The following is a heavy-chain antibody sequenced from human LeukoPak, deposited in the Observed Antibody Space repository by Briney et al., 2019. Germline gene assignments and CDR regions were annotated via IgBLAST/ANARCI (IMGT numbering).Heavy chain of an antibody. CDR2: IIPIFGTA. V-gene: IGHV1-69*13. J-gene: IGHJ6*02. CDR1: GGTFSSYA. CDR3: ARGYSTAGIPNYYYYGMDV. D-gene: IGHD1-14*01. Sequence: SVKVSCKASGGTFSSYAISWVRQAPGQGLGWMGGIIPIFGTANYAQKFQGRVTITADESTSTAYMELSSLRSEDTAVYYCARGYSTAGIPNYYYYGMDVWGQGTTVTVSS.